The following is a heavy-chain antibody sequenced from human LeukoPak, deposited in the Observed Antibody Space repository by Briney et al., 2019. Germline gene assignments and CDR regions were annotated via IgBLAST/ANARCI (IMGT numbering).Heavy chain of an antibody. CDR1: GFTFSSDV. D-gene: IGHD6-19*01. Sequence: GGSLRLSCAASGFTFSSDVMSWVRQAPGKGLEWVPAISGSGGNTYYADSVKGRFTISRDNSKNTLYLQMNSLSAEDTAIYYCAKDQWDVWGQGTTVTVSS. CDR3: AKDQWDV. J-gene: IGHJ6*02. CDR2: ISGSGGNT. V-gene: IGHV3-23*01.